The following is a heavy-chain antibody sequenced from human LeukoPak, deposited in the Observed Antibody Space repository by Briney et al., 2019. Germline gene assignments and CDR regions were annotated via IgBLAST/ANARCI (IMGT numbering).Heavy chain of an antibody. D-gene: IGHD3-22*01. J-gene: IGHJ4*02. V-gene: IGHV7-4-1*01. Sequence: VRQXPGQGLXWXXWVNTNTGNPTYAQGFTGRFVFSSDTSVSTAYLQIGSLKAEDTAVYYCVTNFDSSGYFGYWGQGTLVTVSS. CDR2: VNTNTGNP. CDR3: VTNFDSSGYFGY.